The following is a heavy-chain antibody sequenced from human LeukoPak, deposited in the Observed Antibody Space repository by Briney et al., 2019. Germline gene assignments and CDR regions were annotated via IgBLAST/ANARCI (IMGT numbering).Heavy chain of an antibody. J-gene: IGHJ6*02. Sequence: GGALRLSCAASGFTFSSYAMSWFRQAPGKGLEWVSSMSGSGGSTYYADSVKGRFTISRDDSKNTLYLQMNSLRAEDTAVYYCARVRYGDLDVWGQGTTVTVSS. CDR3: ARVRYGDLDV. D-gene: IGHD4-17*01. CDR2: MSGSGGST. CDR1: GFTFSSYA. V-gene: IGHV3-23*01.